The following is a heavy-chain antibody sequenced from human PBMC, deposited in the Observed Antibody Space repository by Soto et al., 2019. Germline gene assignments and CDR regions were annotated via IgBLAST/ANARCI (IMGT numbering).Heavy chain of an antibody. Sequence: GGSLRLSCAASGFTFRSYDMHWVRQATGKGLEWVSAIGTAGDTYYPGSVKGRFTISRENAKNSLYLQMNSLRAGDTAVYYCARDGGQQLDYGMDVWGQGTTVTVSS. D-gene: IGHD6-13*01. CDR2: IGTAGDT. CDR1: GFTFRSYD. V-gene: IGHV3-13*01. J-gene: IGHJ6*02. CDR3: ARDGGQQLDYGMDV.